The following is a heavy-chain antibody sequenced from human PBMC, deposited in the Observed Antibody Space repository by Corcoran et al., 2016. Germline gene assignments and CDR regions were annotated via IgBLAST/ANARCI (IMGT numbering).Heavy chain of an antibody. D-gene: IGHD3-16*01. Sequence: QVQRQQGGAGLWKPSKTLSLTCAGYGGSFSGFYWRWIRQNPGKGLEWSGEINHSGSTNYIPSLKRRVTISVDTSKNQFSLKLSSVTAADTAVYFGARGEGEYWGQGTLVTFSS. CDR2: INHSGST. J-gene: IGHJ4*02. CDR3: ARGEGEY. V-gene: IGHV4-34*01. CDR1: GGSFSGFY.